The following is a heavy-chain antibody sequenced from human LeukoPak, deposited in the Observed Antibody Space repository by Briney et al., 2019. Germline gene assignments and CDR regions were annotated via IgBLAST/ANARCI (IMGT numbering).Heavy chain of an antibody. D-gene: IGHD6-13*01. V-gene: IGHV3-48*03. J-gene: IGHJ4*02. CDR3: ARDLSGDTSRWDSFDL. CDR1: GFTFGRYE. CDR2: I. Sequence: GGFLRLSCAASGFTFGRYEMNWVRQAPGKGLEWVSYIMKGRFTISRDHAKNSVYLQMTSLRAEDTALYYCARDLSGDTSRWDSFDLWGQGTLVTVSS.